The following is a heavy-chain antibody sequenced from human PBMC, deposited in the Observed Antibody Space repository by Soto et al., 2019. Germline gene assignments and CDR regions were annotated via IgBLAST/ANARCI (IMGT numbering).Heavy chain of an antibody. CDR1: GGSFSGYY. CDR3: ARELLSPNRYGYGDY. CDR2: INHSGST. D-gene: IGHD5-18*01. Sequence: SETLSLTCAVYGGSFSGYYWSWIRQPPGKGLEWIGEINHSGSTNYNPSLKSRVTISVDTSKNQFSLKLSSVTAADTAVYYCARELLSPNRYGYGDYWGQGNLVTVSS. J-gene: IGHJ4*02. V-gene: IGHV4-34*01.